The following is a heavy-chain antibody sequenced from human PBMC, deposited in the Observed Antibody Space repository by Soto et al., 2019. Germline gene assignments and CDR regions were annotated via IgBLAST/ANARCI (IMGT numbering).Heavy chain of an antibody. D-gene: IGHD3-22*01. V-gene: IGHV3-21*01. CDR2: ISSSSSYI. CDR3: ARAYYYDSSGYYDKKGYWYFDL. CDR1: GFTFSSYS. Sequence: EVQLVESGGGLVKPGGSLRLSCAASGFTFSSYSMNWVRQAPGKGLEWVSSISSSSSYIYYADSVKGRFTISRDNAKNSLYLQMNSLRAEDTAVYYCARAYYYDSSGYYDKKGYWYFDLWGRGTLVTVSS. J-gene: IGHJ2*01.